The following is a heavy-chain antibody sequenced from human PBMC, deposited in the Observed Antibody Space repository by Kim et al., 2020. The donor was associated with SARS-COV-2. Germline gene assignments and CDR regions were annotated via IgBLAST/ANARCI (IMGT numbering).Heavy chain of an antibody. CDR3: ARKQWLPNGYYYYGMDV. D-gene: IGHD6-19*01. CDR2: ISAYNGNT. J-gene: IGHJ6*02. Sequence: ASVKVSCKASGYTFTSYGISWVRQAPGQGLEWMVWISAYNGNTNYAQKLQGRVTMTTDTSTSTAYMELRSLRSDDTAVYYCARKQWLPNGYYYYGMDVWGQGTTVTVSS. V-gene: IGHV1-18*01. CDR1: GYTFTSYG.